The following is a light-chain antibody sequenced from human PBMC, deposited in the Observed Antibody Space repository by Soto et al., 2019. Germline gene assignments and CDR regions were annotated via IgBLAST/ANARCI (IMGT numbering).Light chain of an antibody. J-gene: IGLJ2*01. CDR2: DTS. CDR3: AAWDDSLNGPA. Sequence: QFVLSQPPSASGTPGQTVTVSCSGTYSNIGINDVHWYRQLSGTAPQILIYDTSQRATGVPDRFSGSRSGTSASLVISGLQTEDEADYHCAAWDDSLNGPAFGGGTKLTVL. V-gene: IGLV1-44*01. CDR1: YSNIGIND.